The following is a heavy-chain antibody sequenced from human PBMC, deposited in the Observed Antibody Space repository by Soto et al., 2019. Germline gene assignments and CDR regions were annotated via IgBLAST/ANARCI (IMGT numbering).Heavy chain of an antibody. CDR1: GFSFGSYA. V-gene: IGHV3-23*01. CDR3: ARWSYLDY. D-gene: IGHD3-3*01. J-gene: IGHJ4*02. Sequence: GSLRLSCAASGFSFGSYALSWVRQAPGKGLEWVSTISGSDGKTFYADSVKGRFSISRDTSQNTLYLQMNSLRADDTAIYYCARWSYLDYWGQGTRVTLSS. CDR2: ISGSDGKT.